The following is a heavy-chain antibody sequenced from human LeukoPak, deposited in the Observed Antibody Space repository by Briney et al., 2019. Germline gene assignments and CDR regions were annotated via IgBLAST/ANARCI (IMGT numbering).Heavy chain of an antibody. CDR1: GYTFTGYY. CDR3: AKGDPVMTATSYDR. V-gene: IGHV1-2*02. Sequence: ASVKVSCKASGYTFTGYYMHWVRQAPGQGLEWIGWINPNSGGTNYAQKFQGRVTMTRDTSITTAYMEMRRLRSDDMAVYYCAKGDPVMTATSYDRWGQGTLVTVSS. J-gene: IGHJ4*02. CDR2: INPNSGGT. D-gene: IGHD2-21*02.